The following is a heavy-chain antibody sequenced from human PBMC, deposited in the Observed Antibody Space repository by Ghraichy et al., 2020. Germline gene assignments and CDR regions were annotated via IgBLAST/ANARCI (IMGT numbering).Heavy chain of an antibody. V-gene: IGHV1-2*02. Sequence: ASVKVSCKAYGYTFTGYYMHWVRQAPGQGLEWMGWINPNSGGTNYAQKFQGRVTMTRDTSISTAYMELSRLRSDDTAVYYCARIPKLRNWFDPWGQGTLVTVSS. CDR3: ARIPKLRNWFDP. CDR1: GYTFTGYY. D-gene: IGHD1-26*01. CDR2: INPNSGGT. J-gene: IGHJ5*02.